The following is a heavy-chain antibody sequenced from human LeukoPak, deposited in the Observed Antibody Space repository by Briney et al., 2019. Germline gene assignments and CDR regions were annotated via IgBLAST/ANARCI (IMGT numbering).Heavy chain of an antibody. CDR1: GESFSGYY. J-gene: IGHJ4*02. CDR3: ASTERCSTTCPLDY. D-gene: IGHD2-2*01. Sequence: SETLSLTCTVYGESFSGYYWSWIRQPPGKGLEWIGEINHSGSTHYNPSLKSRVTISLDTSKNQFSLKLSSATAADTAVYYCASTERCSTTCPLDYWGQGTLVTVSS. CDR2: INHSGST. V-gene: IGHV4-34*01.